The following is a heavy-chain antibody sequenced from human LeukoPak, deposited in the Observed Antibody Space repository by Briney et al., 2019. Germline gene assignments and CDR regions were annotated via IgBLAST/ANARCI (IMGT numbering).Heavy chain of an antibody. Sequence: PSETLSLTCTVSGGSISSYYWSWIRQPPGKGLEWIGYIYGSGSTNYNPSLKSRVTISVDTSKNQFSLKVSSVTAADTAVYYCASLTTADAFDIWGQGTMVTVSS. J-gene: IGHJ3*02. CDR2: IYGSGST. CDR3: ASLTTADAFDI. D-gene: IGHD3-22*01. CDR1: GGSISSYY. V-gene: IGHV4-59*01.